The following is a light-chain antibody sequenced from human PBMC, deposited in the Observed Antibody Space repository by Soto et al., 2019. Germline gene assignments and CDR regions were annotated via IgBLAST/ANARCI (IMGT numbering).Light chain of an antibody. CDR1: QSVSSSY. J-gene: IGKJ4*01. Sequence: EIVLTQSPGTLSLSPGERATLSCRASQSVSSSYLAWYQQKPGQAPRLLIYGASSRATGIPDRFSGSGSGTHFTITISRLEPEDFAVYYCQPYGRSPPHTFGGGPKVAIK. CDR3: QPYGRSPPHT. CDR2: GAS. V-gene: IGKV3-20*01.